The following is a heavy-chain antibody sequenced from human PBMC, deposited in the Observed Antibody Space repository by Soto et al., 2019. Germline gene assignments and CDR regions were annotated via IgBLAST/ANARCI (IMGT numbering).Heavy chain of an antibody. Sequence: QLQLQESGSGLVKPSQTLSLTCAVSGGSISSGGYSWSWIRQPPGKGLEWIGYIYHSGSTYYNPSVKSRVTISVDRSKNQFSLKLSSVTAADTAVYYCARGRMYYYASSGYRNFVFDYWGQGTLVTVSS. J-gene: IGHJ4*02. V-gene: IGHV4-30-2*01. CDR1: GGSISSGGYS. CDR2: IYHSGST. CDR3: ARGRMYYYASSGYRNFVFDY. D-gene: IGHD3-22*01.